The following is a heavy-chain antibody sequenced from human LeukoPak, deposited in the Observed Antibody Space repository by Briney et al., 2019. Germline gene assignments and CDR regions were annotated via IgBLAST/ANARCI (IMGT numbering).Heavy chain of an antibody. CDR1: GGTFSSYA. J-gene: IGHJ4*02. V-gene: IGHV1-69*05. D-gene: IGHD6-19*01. CDR2: IIPIFGTA. CDR3: ASIAVAGTHYFDY. Sequence: VASVKVSCKASGGTFSSYAISWVRQAPGQGGEWMGGIIPIFGTANYAQKFQGRVTITTDESTSTAYMELSSLRSEDTAVYYCASIAVAGTHYFDYWGQGTLVTVSS.